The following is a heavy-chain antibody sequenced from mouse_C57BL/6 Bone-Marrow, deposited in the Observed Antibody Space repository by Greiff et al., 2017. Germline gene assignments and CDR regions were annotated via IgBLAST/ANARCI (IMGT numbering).Heavy chain of an antibody. D-gene: IGHD1-1*01. CDR3: ARHFPVYYYGSSYPAY. CDR2: ISSGGSYT. Sequence: DVQLVESGGDLVKPGGSLKLSCAASGFTFSSYGMSWVRQTPDKRLEWVATISSGGSYTYYPDSVKGRFTISRDNAKNTLYLQMSSLKSEDTAMYYCARHFPVYYYGSSYPAYWGQGTLVTVSA. V-gene: IGHV5-6*01. CDR1: GFTFSSYG. J-gene: IGHJ3*01.